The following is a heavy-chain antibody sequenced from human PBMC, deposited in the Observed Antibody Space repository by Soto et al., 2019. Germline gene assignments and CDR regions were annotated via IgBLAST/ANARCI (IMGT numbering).Heavy chain of an antibody. V-gene: IGHV3-21*01. Sequence: GVSLRLSCISSGFTFRTHTLNWVRQAPGKGLEWVSGIRGFSPYTFYAESVKGRFTISRDNAKNSLFLPMNSLSDEDMDVYDRGRKGVAFDYWGQGA. CDR2: IRGFSPYT. CDR3: GRKGVAFDY. J-gene: IGHJ4*02. CDR1: GFTFRTHT. D-gene: IGHD3-3*01.